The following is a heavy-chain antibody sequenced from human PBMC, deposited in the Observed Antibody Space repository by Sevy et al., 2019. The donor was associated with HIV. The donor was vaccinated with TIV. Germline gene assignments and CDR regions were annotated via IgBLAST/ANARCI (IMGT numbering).Heavy chain of an antibody. D-gene: IGHD3-3*01. CDR2: MNPNSGNT. CDR1: GYTFTSYD. CDR3: ARTPPIYESSSGYSPGGSEGRYYFDY. Sequence: ASVKVSCKASGYTFTSYDINWVRQATGQGLEWMGWMNPNSGNTGYAQKFQGRVTMTRNTSISTAYMELSSLRSEDTAVYYCARTPPIYESSSGYSPGGSEGRYYFDYWGQGTLVTVSS. V-gene: IGHV1-8*01. J-gene: IGHJ4*02.